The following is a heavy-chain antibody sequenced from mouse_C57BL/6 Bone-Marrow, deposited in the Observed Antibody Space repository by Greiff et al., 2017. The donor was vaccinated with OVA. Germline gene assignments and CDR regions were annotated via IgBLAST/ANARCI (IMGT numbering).Heavy chain of an antibody. V-gene: IGHV1-15*01. CDR3: TGSRYLYAMDY. CDR2: IDPETGGT. D-gene: IGHD5-5*01. J-gene: IGHJ4*01. Sequence: QVQLQQSGAELVRPGASVTLSCKASGYTFTDYEMHWVKQTPVHGLEWIGAIDPETGGTAYNQKFKGKAILTADKSSSTAYLELRSLTSEDSAVYYCTGSRYLYAMDYWGQGTSVTVSS. CDR1: GYTFTDYE.